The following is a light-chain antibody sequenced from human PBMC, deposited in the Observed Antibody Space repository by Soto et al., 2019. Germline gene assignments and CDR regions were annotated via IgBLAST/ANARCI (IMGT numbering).Light chain of an antibody. CDR3: QQPNSFPHP. J-gene: IGKJ3*01. CDR2: SAS. V-gene: IGKV1D-12*01. CDR1: QGISSW. Sequence: DIQMTQSPSSLSSSVGDRVTITCRASQGISSWYAWYQQKPGNAPKLLIYSASSLQSRVLSRFSGSGSGTDFTLTISSMQQEDFATYYCQQPNSFPHPFGPGTKVDIK.